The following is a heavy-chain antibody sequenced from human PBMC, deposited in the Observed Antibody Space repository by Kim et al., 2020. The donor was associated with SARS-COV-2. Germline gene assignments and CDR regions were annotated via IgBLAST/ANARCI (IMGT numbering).Heavy chain of an antibody. V-gene: IGHV1-69*13. CDR2: IIPIFGTA. D-gene: IGHD3-3*01. J-gene: IGHJ6*02. CDR3: ARDLWRSGLNSAYSYYGMDV. CDR1: GGTFSSYA. Sequence: SVKVSCKASGGTFSSYAISWVRQAPGQGLEWMGGIIPIFGTANYAQNFQGRVTITADESTSTAYMELSSLRSEDTAVYYCARDLWRSGLNSAYSYYGMDVWGQGTTVTVSS.